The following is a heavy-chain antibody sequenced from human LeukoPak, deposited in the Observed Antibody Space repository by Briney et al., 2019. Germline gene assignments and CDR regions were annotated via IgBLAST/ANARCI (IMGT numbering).Heavy chain of an antibody. CDR3: ARIIYSSGWYVDY. CDR2: IDWDDDK. J-gene: IGHJ4*02. CDR1: GFSLSTSGMR. Sequence: SGPTLVNPTQTLTLTCTFSGFSLSTSGMRVSWIRQPPGKALEWLARIDWDDDKFYSTSLKTRLTISKDTSKNQVVLTMTNMHPVDTATYYCARIIYSSGWYVDYWGQGTLVTVSS. V-gene: IGHV2-70*04. D-gene: IGHD6-19*01.